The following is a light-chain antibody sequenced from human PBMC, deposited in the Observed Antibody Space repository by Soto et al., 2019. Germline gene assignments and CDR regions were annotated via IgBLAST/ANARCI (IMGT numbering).Light chain of an antibody. CDR2: DVS. J-gene: IGLJ2*01. V-gene: IGLV2-14*01. CDR1: SSDVGNY. CDR3: SSYTSSSTYVV. Sequence: QSVLTQPASVSGSPGQSITISCTGTSSDVGNYVSWYQQHPGKAPKLMIYDVSNRPSGVSNRFSGSKSGNTASLTISGLQAEDEADYYCSSYTSSSTYVVFGGGTKVTVL.